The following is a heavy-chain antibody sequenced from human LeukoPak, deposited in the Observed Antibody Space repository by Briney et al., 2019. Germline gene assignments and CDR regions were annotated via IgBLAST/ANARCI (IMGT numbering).Heavy chain of an antibody. CDR2: ISTYSSYI. Sequence: GGSLRLSCAASGFTFGSYWMIWVRQSPGQGLEWVSTISTYSSYIYYADSVKGRFTISRGNAQNSLYLQMNSLRAEDTAVYYCAKSGGSETSYYYYYMEVWGKGTTVTVSS. D-gene: IGHD4-11*01. CDR1: GFTFGSYW. V-gene: IGHV3-21*03. CDR3: AKSGGSETSYYYYYMEV. J-gene: IGHJ6*03.